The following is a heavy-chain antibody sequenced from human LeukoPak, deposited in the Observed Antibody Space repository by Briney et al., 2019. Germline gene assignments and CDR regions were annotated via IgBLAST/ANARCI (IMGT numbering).Heavy chain of an antibody. V-gene: IGHV4-59*12. Sequence: SETLSLTCTVSGGSISSYYWSWIRQPPGKGLEWIGYIYYSGSTYYNPSLKSRVTISVDTSKNQFSLKLSSVTAADTAVYYCARGKVVVVITADAFDIWGQGTMVTVSS. CDR2: IYYSGST. CDR3: ARGKVVVVITADAFDI. D-gene: IGHD3-22*01. CDR1: GGSISSYY. J-gene: IGHJ3*02.